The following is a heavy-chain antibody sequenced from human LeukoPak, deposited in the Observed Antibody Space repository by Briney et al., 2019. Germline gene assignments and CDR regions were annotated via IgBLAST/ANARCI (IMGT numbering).Heavy chain of an antibody. J-gene: IGHJ5*02. CDR2: TYYRSKWYN. CDR3: ARDGGIAVAGTVGWFDP. Sequence: SQTLSLTCAISGDSVSSNRAAWNWIRQSPSRGLEWLGRTYYRSKWYNDYAVSVKSRITINPDTSENQFSLQLNSVTPEDTAVYYCARDGGIAVAGTVGWFDPWGQGTLVTVSS. V-gene: IGHV6-1*01. CDR1: GDSVSSNRAA. D-gene: IGHD6-19*01.